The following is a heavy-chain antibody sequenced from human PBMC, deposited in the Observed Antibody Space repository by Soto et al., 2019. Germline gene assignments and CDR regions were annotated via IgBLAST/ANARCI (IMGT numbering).Heavy chain of an antibody. CDR2: FDPEDGET. D-gene: IGHD4-17*01. V-gene: IGHV1-24*01. CDR1: GYTNTYLS. Sequence: ASVTVSCKVSGYTNTYLSMHWVRQAPGKGLEWMGGFDPEDGETIYAQKFQGRVTMTEDTSTDTAYMELSSLRSEDTAVYYCATLYGDLPFDYWGQGTLVTVSS. CDR3: ATLYGDLPFDY. J-gene: IGHJ4*02.